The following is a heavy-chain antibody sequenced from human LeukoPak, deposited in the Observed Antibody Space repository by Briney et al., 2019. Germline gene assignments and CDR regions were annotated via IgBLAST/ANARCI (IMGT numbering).Heavy chain of an antibody. CDR3: AKDAQRGFDYSNSLEY. V-gene: IGHV3-33*06. J-gene: IGHJ4*02. CDR1: GFTFSSYG. Sequence: PGRSLRLSCAAYGFTFSSYGMHWVRQAPGTGLEWVAVIWSDASSRYNADSVKGQFTITRDNFKKTVYLQMNSLKVEDTAVYYCAKDAQRGFDYSNSLEYWGQGTLVTVSS. CDR2: IWSDASSR. D-gene: IGHD4-11*01.